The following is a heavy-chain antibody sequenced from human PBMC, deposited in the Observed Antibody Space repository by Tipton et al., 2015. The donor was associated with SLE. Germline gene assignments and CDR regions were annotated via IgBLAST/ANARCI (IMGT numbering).Heavy chain of an antibody. CDR2: IDYTGYT. J-gene: IGHJ5*02. V-gene: IGHV4-61*01. Sequence: TLSLTCSVCGDSVTNGNYYWSWIRQPPWKGLEWLGYIDYTGYTKYNTSLKSRVTMSVETSKNQFSLKLTSVTAGDTAVYFCARELYPYTANNWFDPWGPGTLVTVSS. CDR3: ARELYPYTANNWFDP. CDR1: GDSVTNGNYY. D-gene: IGHD3-16*02.